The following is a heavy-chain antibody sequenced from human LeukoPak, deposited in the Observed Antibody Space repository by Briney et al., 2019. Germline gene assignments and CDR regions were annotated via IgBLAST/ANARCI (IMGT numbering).Heavy chain of an antibody. V-gene: IGHV3-33*01. CDR3: AREQQWLGPLDY. Sequence: GGSLRLSCAASGFNFSSFGLHWVSQAPGKRLEWVAIIYSDGSNEYYADSVKGRFTISRDNSKNTLSLQMNSLRAEDTAVYHCAREQQWLGPLDYWGQGTLVTVSS. CDR2: IYSDGSNE. CDR1: GFNFSSFG. D-gene: IGHD6-19*01. J-gene: IGHJ4*02.